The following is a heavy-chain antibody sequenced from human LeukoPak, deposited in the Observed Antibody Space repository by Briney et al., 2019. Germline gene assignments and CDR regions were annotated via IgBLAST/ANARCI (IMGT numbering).Heavy chain of an antibody. J-gene: IGHJ4*02. CDR1: GYTFTGYY. V-gene: IGHV1-2*02. D-gene: IGHD3-22*01. CDR2: INPNSGGT. CDR3: ASPLSYYDSSGYDY. Sequence: ASVKVSCKASGYTFTGYYMHWVRQAPGQGLEGMGWINPNSGGTNYAQKFQGRVTMTRDTSISTAYMELSRLRSDDTAVYYCASPLSYYDSSGYDYWGQGTLVTVSS.